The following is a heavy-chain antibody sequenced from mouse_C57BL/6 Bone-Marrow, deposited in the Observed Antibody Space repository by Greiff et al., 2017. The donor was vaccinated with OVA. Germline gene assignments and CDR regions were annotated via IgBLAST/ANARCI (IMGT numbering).Heavy chain of an antibody. Sequence: EVKVVESGGDLVKPGGSLTLSCAASGFTFSSYGMSWVRQTPDKRLEWVATISSGGSYTYYPDSVKGRFTISRDNAKNTLSLQMSSLKSEDTAMYYCARPPYHWGQGTTLTVSS. CDR2: ISSGGSYT. V-gene: IGHV5-6*01. CDR1: GFTFSSYG. D-gene: IGHD2-10*01. CDR3: ARPPYH. J-gene: IGHJ2*01.